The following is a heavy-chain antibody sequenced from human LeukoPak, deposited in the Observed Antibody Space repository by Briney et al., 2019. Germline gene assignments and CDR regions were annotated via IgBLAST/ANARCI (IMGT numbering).Heavy chain of an antibody. V-gene: IGHV3-73*01. Sequence: GGSLKLSCAASGFTFSGSAMHWVRQASGKGLEWVGRIRSKANSYATAYAASVKGRFTISRDDSKNTAYLQMNSLKTEDTAVYYCTRQAAATLLDYWGQGTLVTVSS. CDR3: TRQAAATLLDY. J-gene: IGHJ4*02. CDR2: IRSKANSYAT. CDR1: GFTFSGSA. D-gene: IGHD6-13*01.